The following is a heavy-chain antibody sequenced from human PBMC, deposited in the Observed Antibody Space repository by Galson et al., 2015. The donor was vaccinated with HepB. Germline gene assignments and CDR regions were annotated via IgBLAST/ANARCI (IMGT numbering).Heavy chain of an antibody. CDR3: ARTPQYGSGSFYNGWFDP. CDR1: GYIFNDYA. Sequence: SVKVSCKASGYIFNDYAMNWVQQAPGQGLEWMGWINTNTGNPTYAQGFTGRFVFSLDTSVSTTYLQISSLKPEDTAVYYCARTPQYGSGSFYNGWFDPWGQGTLVTVSS. V-gene: IGHV7-4-1*02. CDR2: INTNTGNP. D-gene: IGHD3-10*01. J-gene: IGHJ5*02.